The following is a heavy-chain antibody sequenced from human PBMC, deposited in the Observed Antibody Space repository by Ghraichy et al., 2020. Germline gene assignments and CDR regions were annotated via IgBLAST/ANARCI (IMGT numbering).Heavy chain of an antibody. CDR3: ARGSSVVRFDYYDGMDV. Sequence: GGSLRLSCVGSGLSDYSMNWVRQSPGKGLEWISYITRSSSFKSYADSVKGRFTISRDNAQNSLYLQMNSLRDEDTAVYYCARGSSVVRFDYYDGMDVWGQGTTVTVSS. D-gene: IGHD4-23*01. CDR2: ITRSSSFK. CDR1: GLSDYS. V-gene: IGHV3-48*02. J-gene: IGHJ6*02.